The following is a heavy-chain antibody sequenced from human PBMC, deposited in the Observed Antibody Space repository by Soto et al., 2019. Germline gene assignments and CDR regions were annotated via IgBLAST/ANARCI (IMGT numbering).Heavy chain of an antibody. CDR3: ERQPYSSYYFDY. Sequence: EVQLVESGGGLVQPGGSLRLSCEASGFTFSSYAMHWVRQAPGKGLEYVSAISSNGGSTYYANSVKGRFTISRDNSKNTLYHQMASLRDVEMAVYYCERQPYSSYYFDYWCQGNLVSVSS. J-gene: IGHJ4*02. D-gene: IGHD6-13*01. CDR2: ISSNGGST. CDR1: GFTFSSYA. V-gene: IGHV3-64*01.